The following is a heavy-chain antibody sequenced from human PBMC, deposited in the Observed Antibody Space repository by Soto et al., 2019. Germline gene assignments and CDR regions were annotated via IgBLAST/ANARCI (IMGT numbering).Heavy chain of an antibody. CDR1: GYTFTSYG. Sequence: ASEKVSCKASGYTFTSYGISWVRQAPGQGLEWMGWISAYNGNTNYAQKLQGRVTMTTDTSTNTAYMELRSLRSDDPAVYYCASGVTCVTMVRRVIIGAFDNWGQGTMVTVSS. V-gene: IGHV1-18*01. J-gene: IGHJ3*02. CDR2: ISAYNGNT. D-gene: IGHD3-10*01. CDR3: ASGVTCVTMVRRVIIGAFDN.